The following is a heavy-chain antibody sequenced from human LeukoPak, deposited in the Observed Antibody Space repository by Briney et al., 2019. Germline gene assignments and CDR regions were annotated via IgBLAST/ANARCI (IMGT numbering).Heavy chain of an antibody. CDR2: ISYDGSNK. CDR3: ASPYPSGSYSGDY. Sequence: GRSLRLSCAASGFTFSSYAMHWVRQAPGEELEWVAVISYDGSNKYYADSVKGRFTISRDNSKNTLYLQMNSLRAEDTAVYYCASPYPSGSYSGDYWGQGTLVTVSS. V-gene: IGHV3-30-3*01. D-gene: IGHD1-26*01. J-gene: IGHJ4*02. CDR1: GFTFSSYA.